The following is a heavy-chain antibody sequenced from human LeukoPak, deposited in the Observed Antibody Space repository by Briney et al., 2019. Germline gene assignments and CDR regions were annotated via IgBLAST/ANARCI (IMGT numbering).Heavy chain of an antibody. CDR3: ARDSSPGHRVTYYFDY. Sequence: GGSLRLSCAVSGLSVSTNYMRWVRQAPGEGPKWVSVIYTDGTTYYSDSVNSRFTLSRDNSKNTLSLQMNSLRAEDTAVYYCARDSSPGHRVTYYFDYWGQGTVVAVSS. J-gene: IGHJ4*02. CDR1: GLSVSTNY. CDR2: IYTDGTT. V-gene: IGHV3-66*02. D-gene: IGHD1-1*01.